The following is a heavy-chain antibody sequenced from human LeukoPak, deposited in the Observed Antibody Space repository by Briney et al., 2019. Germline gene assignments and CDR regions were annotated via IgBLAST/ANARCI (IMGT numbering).Heavy chain of an antibody. CDR3: AKPDPSGRSFGGVTVIGAFDI. D-gene: IGHD3-16*02. CDR1: GFTFSSYG. CDR2: ISPSGGGT. Sequence: GGSLRLSCAASGFTFSSYGMNWVRQAPGKGLEWVSGISPSGGGTYYADSVKGRFTISRDDSKNTLSLQLNSLRVEDTAVYYCAKPDPSGRSFGGVTVIGAFDIWGQGTMVTVSS. V-gene: IGHV3-23*01. J-gene: IGHJ3*02.